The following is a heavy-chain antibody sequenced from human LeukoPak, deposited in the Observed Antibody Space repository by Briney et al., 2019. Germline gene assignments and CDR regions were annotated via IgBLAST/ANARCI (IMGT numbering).Heavy chain of an antibody. J-gene: IGHJ1*01. V-gene: IGHV3-53*01. D-gene: IGHD4-17*01. CDR1: GFTVSSNY. CDR2: IYSGGST. CDR3: ARDTDYGDYVLNFQH. Sequence: GGSLRLSCAASGFTVSSNYMSWVRQAPGEGPEWVSVIYSGGSTYYADSVKGRFTISRDNSKNTLYLQMNSLRAEDTAVYYCARDTDYGDYVLNFQHWGQGTLVTVPS.